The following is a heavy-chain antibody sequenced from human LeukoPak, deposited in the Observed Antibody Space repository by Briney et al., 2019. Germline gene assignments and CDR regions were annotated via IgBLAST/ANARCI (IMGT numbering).Heavy chain of an antibody. D-gene: IGHD3-22*01. J-gene: IGHJ4*02. CDR1: GGTFSSYA. Sequence: ASVKVSCKASGGTFSSYAISWVRQAPGQGLEWMGRITPNSGGTNYAQKFQGRVTMTRDTSINTAYMELSRLTFDDTGMYYCARDRAGGGYYGLNYWGQGTLVTVSS. CDR3: ARDRAGGGYYGLNY. V-gene: IGHV1-2*05. CDR2: ITPNSGGT.